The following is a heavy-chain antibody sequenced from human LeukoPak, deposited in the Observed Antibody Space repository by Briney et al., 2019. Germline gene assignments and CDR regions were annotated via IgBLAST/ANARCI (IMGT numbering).Heavy chain of an antibody. D-gene: IGHD3-10*01. CDR3: ARGTYLLWFGEPRPTHNWFDP. J-gene: IGHJ5*02. Sequence: SQTLSLTCAISGDSVSSNSAAWNWIRQSPSRGLEWLGRTYYRSKWYNDYAVSVKSRITINPDTSKNQFSLQLNSVTPEDTAVYYCARGTYLLWFGEPRPTHNWFDPWGQGTLVTVSS. CDR1: GDSVSSNSAA. V-gene: IGHV6-1*01. CDR2: TYYRSKWYN.